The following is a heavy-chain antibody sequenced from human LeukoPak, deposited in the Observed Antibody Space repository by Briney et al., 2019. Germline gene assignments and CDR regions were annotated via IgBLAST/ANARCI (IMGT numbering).Heavy chain of an antibody. D-gene: IGHD4-17*01. J-gene: IGHJ6*03. CDR1: EFSVGSNY. Sequence: GGSLRLSCAASEFSVGSNYMTWVRQAPGKGLEWVANINPDGSEKYYVDSVKGRFTISRDNAKNSLYLQMNSLRAEDTAMYYCTSSDYGDYLDYYMDVWGKGTTVTISS. CDR2: INPDGSEK. CDR3: TSSDYGDYLDYYMDV. V-gene: IGHV3-7*01.